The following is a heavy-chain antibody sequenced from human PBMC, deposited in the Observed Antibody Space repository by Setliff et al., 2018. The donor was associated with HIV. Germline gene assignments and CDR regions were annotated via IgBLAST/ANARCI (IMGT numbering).Heavy chain of an antibody. D-gene: IGHD6-19*01. CDR3: ARGTKYSSGWSRGDY. Sequence: PSETLSLTCAVYGGSFSGYYWSWIRQTPGEGLEWMGEINHSRSTNYNPSLKSRVTILVDSSKKQFSLKLSSVTAADTGVYYCARGTKYSSGWSRGDYWGQGTQVTVSS. J-gene: IGHJ4*02. V-gene: IGHV4-34*01. CDR2: INHSRST. CDR1: GGSFSGYY.